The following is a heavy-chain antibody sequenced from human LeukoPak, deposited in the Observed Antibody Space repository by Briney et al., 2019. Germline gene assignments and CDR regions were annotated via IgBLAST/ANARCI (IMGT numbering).Heavy chain of an antibody. D-gene: IGHD1-1*01. J-gene: IGHJ4*02. CDR1: GFTFSSYA. CDR3: VRDIMYNTDCTEC. V-gene: IGHV3-23*01. CDR2: ISGSGGST. Sequence: SGGSLRLSCAASGFTFSSYAMTWVRQAPGKGLEWVSAISGSGGSTYYADSVKGRFTISRDNAKNTLYLQMNSLRAEDTDVYYCVRDIMYNTDCTECWGQGILVTVSS.